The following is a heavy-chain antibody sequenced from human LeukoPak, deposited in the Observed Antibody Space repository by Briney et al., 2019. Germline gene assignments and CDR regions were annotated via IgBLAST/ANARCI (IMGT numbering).Heavy chain of an antibody. CDR1: GGSISSGGYY. J-gene: IGHJ4*02. V-gene: IGHV4-39*01. Sequence: TLSHTCTVSGGSISSGGYYWGWIRQPPGKGLEWIGNIYYSGSTYYNPSLKSRLTIFVDTSKNQFSLKLNSVTAADTAVHYCARQAYSHGNAPYYFDYWGQGILVTVSS. D-gene: IGHD5-18*01. CDR2: IYYSGST. CDR3: ARQAYSHGNAPYYFDY.